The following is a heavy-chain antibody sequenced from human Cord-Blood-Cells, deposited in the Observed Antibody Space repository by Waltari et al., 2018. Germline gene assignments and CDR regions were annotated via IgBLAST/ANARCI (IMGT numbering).Heavy chain of an antibody. J-gene: IGHJ4*02. CDR2: ISYDVSNK. V-gene: IGHV3-30-3*01. CDR1: GFTFSSYA. Sequence: QVQLVESGGGVVQPGRSLRLSCAASGFTFSSYAMPWVRQAPGKGVGWVAVISYDVSNKYYADSVKGRVTISRDNSKNTLYLQMNSLRAEDTAVYYCARDSSSWYYWGQGTLVTVSS. D-gene: IGHD6-13*01. CDR3: ARDSSSWYY.